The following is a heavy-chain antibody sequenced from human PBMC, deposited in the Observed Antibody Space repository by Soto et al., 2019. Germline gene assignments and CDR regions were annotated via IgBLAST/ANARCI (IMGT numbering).Heavy chain of an antibody. J-gene: IGHJ6*02. V-gene: IGHV4-61*01. CDR2: ILFTGIT. D-gene: IGHD3-16*01. Sequence: QLQLQESGPGLVRPSETLSLTCTVSGGSVTTGSYNWSWLRRPPGKGLEWIGNILFTGITNYNPSLNDRDTMSVDTSKNQVALTVSSVTAADTAVYYCSREGDGMDVWGQGTTVTVSS. CDR3: SREGDGMDV. CDR1: GGSVTTGSYN.